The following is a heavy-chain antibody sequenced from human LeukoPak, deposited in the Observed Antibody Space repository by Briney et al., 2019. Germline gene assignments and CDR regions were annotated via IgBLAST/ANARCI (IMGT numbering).Heavy chain of an antibody. CDR2: IYSGATT. D-gene: IGHD2-2*01. V-gene: IGHV3-66*01. Sequence: GGSLRLSCAASGFSVSSNYMSWVRQAPGKGLEWVSVIYSGATTYYADSVKGRFTISRDISKNTLFLQMNSLRAEDTAVYYCAREEDCDSTSCYGSFDYWGQGTLVTVSS. CDR1: GFSVSSNY. J-gene: IGHJ4*02. CDR3: AREEDCDSTSCYGSFDY.